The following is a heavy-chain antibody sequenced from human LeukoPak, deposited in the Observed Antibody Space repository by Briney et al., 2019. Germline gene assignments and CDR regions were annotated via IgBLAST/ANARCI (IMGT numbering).Heavy chain of an antibody. D-gene: IGHD3-10*01. CDR1: GFTFSIYA. Sequence: PGRSLRLSCAASGFTFSIYAMHWVRQAAGKGLEYVSAISSNGGSTYYANSVKGRFTISRDNSKNTLYLQMNSLGPEDTAVYFCANDYFGSGSFTPAFEIWGQGILVTVSS. CDR2: ISSNGGST. J-gene: IGHJ3*02. V-gene: IGHV3-64*01. CDR3: ANDYFGSGSFTPAFEI.